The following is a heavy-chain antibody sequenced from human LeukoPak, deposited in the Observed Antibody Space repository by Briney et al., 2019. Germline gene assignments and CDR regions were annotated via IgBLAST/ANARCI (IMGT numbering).Heavy chain of an antibody. CDR3: ARATTVTGAFDI. J-gene: IGHJ3*02. CDR2: NSSSSSYI. Sequence: GGSLRLSCAASGFTFSSYSMNWVRQAPGKGLEWVSSNSSSSSYIYYADSVKGRFTISRDNAKNSLYLQMNSLRAEDTAVYYCARATTVTGAFDIWGQGTMVTVSS. V-gene: IGHV3-21*01. CDR1: GFTFSSYS. D-gene: IGHD4-17*01.